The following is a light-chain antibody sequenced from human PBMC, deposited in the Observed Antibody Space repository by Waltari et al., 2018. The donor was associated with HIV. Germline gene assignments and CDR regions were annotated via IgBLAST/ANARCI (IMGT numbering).Light chain of an antibody. CDR1: SSNIGSNI. V-gene: IGLV1-44*01. CDR3: AAWDDSLNAWV. Sequence: QSVLTQPPSASGTPGQRVSISCSGSSSNIGSNIVNWYQQLPGTAPKLLIYSNNPRPSGVPVLFSGSKSGTSASLAISGLQSEDEADYYCAAWDDSLNAWVFGGGTKLTVL. J-gene: IGLJ3*02. CDR2: SNN.